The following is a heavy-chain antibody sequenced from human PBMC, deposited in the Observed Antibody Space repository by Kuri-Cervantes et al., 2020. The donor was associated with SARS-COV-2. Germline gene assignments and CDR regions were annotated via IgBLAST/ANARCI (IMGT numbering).Heavy chain of an antibody. J-gene: IGHJ4*02. Sequence: GGSLRXXCAXSGFXFXDYYMXWIRXXPGKXXEXXXXISSXSSYXNXADSVXXRFTIXRDNAKNSLXXQMNXXRAEDTAVYYCARXLNGGSDYWGQGTLVTVSS. CDR1: GFXFXDYY. CDR3: ARXLNGGSDY. V-gene: IGHV3-11*03. D-gene: IGHD3-10*01. CDR2: ISSXSSYX.